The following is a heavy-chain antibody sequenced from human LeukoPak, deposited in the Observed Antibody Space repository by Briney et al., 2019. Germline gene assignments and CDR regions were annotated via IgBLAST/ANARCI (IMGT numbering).Heavy chain of an antibody. D-gene: IGHD6-19*01. Sequence: GGSLRLSCAASGFTVSSNYMSWVRQAPGKGLEWVSVIYSGGSTYYADSVKGRFTISRDNSKNTLYLQMNSLRAEDTAVYYCARDSWIAVAGIEDWGPGTLVIVSS. CDR3: ARDSWIAVAGIED. CDR1: GFTVSSNY. CDR2: IYSGGST. J-gene: IGHJ4*02. V-gene: IGHV3-53*01.